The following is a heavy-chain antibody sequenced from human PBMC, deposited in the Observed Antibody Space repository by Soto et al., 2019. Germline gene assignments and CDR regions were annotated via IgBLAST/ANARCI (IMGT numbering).Heavy chain of an antibody. V-gene: IGHV2-26*01. D-gene: IGHD3-16*02. Sequence: QVTLKESGPVLVKHTETLTLTCTGSGFSLNDARVGVSWIRQSPRQALEWLAHIFSNDEKSYSTALFNRVTISKDTSKSQVVLMMTFMGPVDTATYFCARLKDYGWGSYPYDVWVQGSLVTVSS. CDR1: GFSLNDARVG. CDR3: ARLKDYGWGSYPYDV. CDR2: IFSNDEK. J-gene: IGHJ4*02.